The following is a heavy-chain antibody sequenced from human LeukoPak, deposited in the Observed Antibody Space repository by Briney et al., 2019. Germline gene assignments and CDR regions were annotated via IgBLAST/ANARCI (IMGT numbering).Heavy chain of an antibody. Sequence: PGGSLRLACAAAGFTFSSFWMHWVRHAPGKGRVWVSRIDYDGTTTAYADSVQGRFTISRDNAKNTLFLQLNSLRVEDTAVYFCVRSRWGDFDHWGQGNLVTVS. CDR2: IDYDGTTT. J-gene: IGHJ4*02. CDR1: GFTFSSFW. V-gene: IGHV3-74*01. CDR3: VRSRWGDFDH. D-gene: IGHD3-16*01.